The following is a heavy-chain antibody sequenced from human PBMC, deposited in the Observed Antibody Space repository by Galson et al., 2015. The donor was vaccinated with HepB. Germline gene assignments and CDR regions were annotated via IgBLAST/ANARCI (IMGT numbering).Heavy chain of an antibody. J-gene: IGHJ3*01. V-gene: IGHV2-5*02. D-gene: IGHD1-26*01. Sequence: PALVKPTQTLTLTCTFSGFSFATSGVSVGWIRQPPGKALEWLGLVYRDDDTRYSPSLKSRLTITKDASKNQVFLTMTDMDPVDTARYYCARRLGLRGQWDLAAFDFWGQGTMVTVSS. CDR2: VYRDDDT. CDR1: GFSFATSGVS. CDR3: ARRLGLRGQWDLAAFDF.